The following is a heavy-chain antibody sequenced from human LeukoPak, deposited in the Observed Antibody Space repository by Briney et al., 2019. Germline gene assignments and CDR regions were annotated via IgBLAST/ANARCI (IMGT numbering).Heavy chain of an antibody. CDR2: IYSGGNT. J-gene: IGHJ4*02. D-gene: IGHD3-22*01. Sequence: GGSLRLSCAASGFTFSSYSMNWVRQAPGKGLEWVSFIYSGGNTHYSDSVKGRFTISRDNSKNTLYLQMNSLRAEDTAVYYCARRAGDYSHPYDYWGQGTLVTVSS. CDR1: GFTFSSYS. CDR3: ARRAGDYSHPYDY. V-gene: IGHV3-53*01.